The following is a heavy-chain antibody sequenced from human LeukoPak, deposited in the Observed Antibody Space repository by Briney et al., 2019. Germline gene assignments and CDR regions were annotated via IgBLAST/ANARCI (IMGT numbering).Heavy chain of an antibody. CDR3: AGEIFGSGSYPDF. Sequence: GRSLRLSCAASGFAFNTYAMHWVRQAPGQGLEWVALIWHDGSHKFYSNSVRGQFTISRDNSKNTVSLQMNNLRPEDTAVYYCAGEIFGSGSYPDFRGQGTLVTVSS. CDR2: IWHDGSHK. D-gene: IGHD3-10*01. CDR1: GFAFNTYA. J-gene: IGHJ4*02. V-gene: IGHV3-33*01.